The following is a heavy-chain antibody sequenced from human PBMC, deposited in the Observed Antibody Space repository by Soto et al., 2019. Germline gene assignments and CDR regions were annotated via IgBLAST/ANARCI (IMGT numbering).Heavy chain of an antibody. D-gene: IGHD5-12*01. CDR2: ITDNGGRT. J-gene: IGHJ4*02. Sequence: LRLSCAASGFTFSRDGMSWVRQAPGKGLEWVSLITDNGGRTYYADSVKGRFTISRDNTKNTLFLQMDSLRTEDTAVYYCAKERAATTAFDYWGQGALVTVSS. V-gene: IGHV3-23*01. CDR1: GFTFSRDG. CDR3: AKERAATTAFDY.